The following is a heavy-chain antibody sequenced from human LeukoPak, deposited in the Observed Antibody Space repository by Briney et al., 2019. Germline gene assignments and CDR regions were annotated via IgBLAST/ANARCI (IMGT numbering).Heavy chain of an antibody. D-gene: IGHD3-22*01. CDR2: ISAYNGNT. V-gene: IGHV1-18*01. Sequence: ASVKVSCKASGYTFTSYGISWVRQAPGQGLEWMGWISAYNGNTNYAQKLQGRVTMTTDTSTSTAYMELRSLRSDDTAVYYCATTFDSSGYYLPLRHFDYWGQGTLVTVSS. CDR3: ATTFDSSGYYLPLRHFDY. J-gene: IGHJ4*02. CDR1: GYTFTSYG.